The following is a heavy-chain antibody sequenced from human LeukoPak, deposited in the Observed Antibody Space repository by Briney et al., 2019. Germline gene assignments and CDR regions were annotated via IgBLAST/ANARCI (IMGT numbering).Heavy chain of an antibody. Sequence: PGGSLRLSCAASGFTFSSYDMQWVRQVIGKGLEWVSAIGIAGDTHYSGSVKGRFTISREKAKNSLYLQMNSLRAGDTAVYYCARDPSGRGMDVWGQGTTVTVSS. CDR2: IGIAGDT. D-gene: IGHD6-19*01. CDR3: ARDPSGRGMDV. CDR1: GFTFSSYD. J-gene: IGHJ6*02. V-gene: IGHV3-13*01.